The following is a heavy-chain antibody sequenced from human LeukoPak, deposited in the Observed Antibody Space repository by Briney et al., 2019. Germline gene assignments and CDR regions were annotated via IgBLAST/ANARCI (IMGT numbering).Heavy chain of an antibody. CDR1: GGSFSSYY. Sequence: SETLSLTCAVYGGSFSSYYWSWIRQPPGKGLEWIGYIYYSGSTNYNPSLKSRVTISVDTSKNQFSLKLSSVTAADTAVYYCASSIAVAGPGYFDYWGQGTLVTVSS. CDR3: ASSIAVAGPGYFDY. D-gene: IGHD6-19*01. J-gene: IGHJ4*02. V-gene: IGHV4-59*08. CDR2: IYYSGST.